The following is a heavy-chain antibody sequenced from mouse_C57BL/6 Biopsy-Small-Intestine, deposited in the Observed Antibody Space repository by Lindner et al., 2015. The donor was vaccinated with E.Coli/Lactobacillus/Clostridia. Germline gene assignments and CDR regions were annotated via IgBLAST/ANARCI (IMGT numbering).Heavy chain of an antibody. CDR1: GYTLTSYG. CDR3: ARKGGLTSGYFDY. J-gene: IGHJ2*01. V-gene: IGHV1-81*01. CDR2: IYPRSGNT. Sequence: VQLQESGAELARPGASVKLSCKASGYTLTSYGISWVKQRTGQGLEWIGEIYPRSGNTYYNEKFKGKATLTADKSSSTAYMELRSLTSEDSAVYFCARKGGLTSGYFDYWGQGTTLTVSS. D-gene: IGHD1-3*01.